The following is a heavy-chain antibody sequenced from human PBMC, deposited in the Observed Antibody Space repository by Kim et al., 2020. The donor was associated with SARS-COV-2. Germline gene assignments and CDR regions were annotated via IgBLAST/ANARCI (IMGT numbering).Heavy chain of an antibody. V-gene: IGHV3-30*18. CDR3: AKASDISGVRAIFYFGC. CDR1: GFAFRTYG. J-gene: IGHJ4*01. D-gene: IGHD3-9*01. Sequence: GGSLRLSCAASGFAFRTYGMCWVRQAPGKGLEWVAGICFDGEREYYGNSVKGRFTISRDNSNNTLYLQMNSLRPEDTAVYYCAKASDISGVRAIFYFGC. CDR2: ICFDGERE.